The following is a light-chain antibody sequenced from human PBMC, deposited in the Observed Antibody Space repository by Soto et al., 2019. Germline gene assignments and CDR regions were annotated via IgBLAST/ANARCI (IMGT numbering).Light chain of an antibody. CDR1: SSDVGTYNL. Sequence: QSVLTQPASVSGSPGQSITISCTGTSSDVGTYNLVSWYQQHPGKAPKLLISEVDKRPSGVSNRFSGSKSGNRASLTISGLQAEDEADYYCCSYASTSTWVFGGGTKVTVL. V-gene: IGLV2-23*02. CDR3: CSYASTSTWV. J-gene: IGLJ3*02. CDR2: EVD.